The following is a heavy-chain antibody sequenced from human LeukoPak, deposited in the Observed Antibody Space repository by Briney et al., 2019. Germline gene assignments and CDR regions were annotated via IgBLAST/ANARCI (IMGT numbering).Heavy chain of an antibody. V-gene: IGHV3-21*01. CDR3: ARPSSWIQPNYFDY. J-gene: IGHJ4*02. D-gene: IGHD6-13*01. CDR1: GFTFSSYS. CDR2: ISSSSSYI. Sequence: KPGGSLRLSCAASGFTFSSYSMNWVRQAPGKGLEWVSSISSSSSYIYYADSVKGRFTISRDNAKNSLYLQMNSLRAEDTAVYYCARPSSWIQPNYFDYWGQGTLVTVSS.